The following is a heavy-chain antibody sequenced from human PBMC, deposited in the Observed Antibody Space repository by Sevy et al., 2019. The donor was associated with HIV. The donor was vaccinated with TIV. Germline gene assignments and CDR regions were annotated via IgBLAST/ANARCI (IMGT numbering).Heavy chain of an antibody. CDR2: IIPIFGTT. J-gene: IGHJ3*02. V-gene: IGHV1-69*13. D-gene: IGHD3-22*01. Sequence: ASVKVSCKASGGTFSSSAITWVRQAPGQGLEWMGGIIPIFGTTNYAQNFQGRVTITADESTSTDYMELSSLRSEDTAVYYCARPSDTSALFKWAFDIWGPGTMVTVSS. CDR3: ARPSDTSALFKWAFDI. CDR1: GGTFSSSA.